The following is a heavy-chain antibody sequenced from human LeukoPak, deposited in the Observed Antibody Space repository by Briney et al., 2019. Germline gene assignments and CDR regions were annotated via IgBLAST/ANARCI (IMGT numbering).Heavy chain of an antibody. CDR3: ARAPIGPYNWFDP. CDR1: GYTFTSYY. J-gene: IGHJ5*02. CDR2: INPNSGGT. Sequence: ASVKVSCKASGYTFTSYYMHWVRQAPGQGLEWMGWINPNSGGTNYAQKFQGRVTMTRDTSISTAYMELSRLRSDDTAVYYCARAPIGPYNWFDPWGQGTLVTVSS. V-gene: IGHV1-2*02. D-gene: IGHD3/OR15-3a*01.